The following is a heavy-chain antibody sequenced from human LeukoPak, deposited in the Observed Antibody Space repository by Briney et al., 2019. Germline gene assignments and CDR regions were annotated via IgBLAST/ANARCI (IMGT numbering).Heavy chain of an antibody. D-gene: IGHD1-26*01. V-gene: IGHV4-59*01. CDR1: GGSISGSH. CDR3: ARAPARQIVGATNFDY. Sequence: SEILSLTCLVSGGSISGSHWSWIRQPPGKGLEWIGYIHYTGSTDYSPSLRSRVTLSIDMSKNQFSLRLSSVTAADTAVYYCARAPARQIVGATNFDYWGQGTLVTVSS. CDR2: IHYTGST. J-gene: IGHJ4*02.